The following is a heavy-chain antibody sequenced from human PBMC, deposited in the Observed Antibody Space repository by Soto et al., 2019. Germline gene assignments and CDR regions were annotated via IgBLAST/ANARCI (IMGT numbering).Heavy chain of an antibody. CDR2: MNPNSGNT. CDR3: ARQPYDYIWGCYRYTYYYYYYMDV. V-gene: IGHV1-8*01. D-gene: IGHD3-16*02. J-gene: IGHJ6*03. Sequence: QVQLVQSGAEVKKPGASVKVSCKASGYTFTSYDINWVRQATGQGLEWMGWMNPNSGNTGYAQKFQGRVTMTRNTCVSTAYMDLSSLRSEDTAVYYCARQPYDYIWGCYRYTYYYYYYMDVWGKGTTVTGSS. CDR1: GYTFTSYD.